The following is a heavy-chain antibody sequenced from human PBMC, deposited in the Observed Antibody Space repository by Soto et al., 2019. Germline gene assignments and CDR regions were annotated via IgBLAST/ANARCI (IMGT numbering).Heavy chain of an antibody. CDR1: GCSISSGGSY. J-gene: IGHJ6*03. CDR3: ATVSLKYCSGGSCDYYMDV. D-gene: IGHD2-15*01. CDR2: IFYSGSS. Sequence: PSETLSLTCTVSGCSISSGGSYWSWIRQRPGKGLEWIGYIFYSGSSYYTPSLKGRVTISVDTSKNQFSLKLSSVTAADTAVYYCATVSLKYCSGGSCDYYMDVWGKGTTVTVSS. V-gene: IGHV4-31*03.